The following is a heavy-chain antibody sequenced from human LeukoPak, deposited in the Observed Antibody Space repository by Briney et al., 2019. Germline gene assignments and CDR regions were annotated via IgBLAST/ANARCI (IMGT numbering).Heavy chain of an antibody. CDR3: ARGENSRTEFDY. CDR1: GYTFTGYY. CDR2: INPHSGGT. J-gene: IGHJ4*02. D-gene: IGHD1-14*01. Sequence: ASVKVSCKASGYTFTGYYMHWVRQAPGQGLEWMGWINPHSGGTNYAQKFQGRVTMTRDTSISTAYMDLSRLSSDDTAVYYCARGENSRTEFDYWGQGTLVTVSS. V-gene: IGHV1-2*02.